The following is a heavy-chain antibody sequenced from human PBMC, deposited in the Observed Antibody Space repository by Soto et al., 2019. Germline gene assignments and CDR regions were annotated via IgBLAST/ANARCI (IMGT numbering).Heavy chain of an antibody. CDR2: IYYSGST. Sequence: SETLSLSCTVSGGSISSYYWSWIRQPPGKGLEWIGYIYYSGSTNYNPSLKSRVTISVDTSKNQFSLKLSSVTAADTAVYYCASTRRYFDRLPYAYWGQGTLVTVSS. J-gene: IGHJ4*02. V-gene: IGHV4-59*01. CDR3: ASTRRYFDRLPYAY. D-gene: IGHD3-9*01. CDR1: GGSISSYY.